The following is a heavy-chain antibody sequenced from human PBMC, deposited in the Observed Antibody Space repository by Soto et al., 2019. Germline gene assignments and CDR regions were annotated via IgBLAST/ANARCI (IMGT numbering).Heavy chain of an antibody. CDR1: GFTFSNYA. V-gene: IGHV3-23*01. CDR2: ISGSGGST. J-gene: IGHJ6*03. Sequence: EVQLLESGGGLVQPGQSLRLSCAASGFTFSNYAMSWVRQAPGKGLEWVSAISGSGGSTYYADSVKGRFTISIDNSKNTLYLQMNRLRAEDTAVYYCAKDYDSLTGYLRPYYRDAGGKGTTVTVSS. CDR3: AKDYDSLTGYLRPYYRDA. D-gene: IGHD3-9*01.